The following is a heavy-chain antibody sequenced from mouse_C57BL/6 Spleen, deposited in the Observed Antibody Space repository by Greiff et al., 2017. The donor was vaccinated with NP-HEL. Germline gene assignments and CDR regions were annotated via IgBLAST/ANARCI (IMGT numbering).Heavy chain of an antibody. CDR3: ARRGWDQAMDY. CDR2: INPNNGGT. V-gene: IGHV1-22*01. J-gene: IGHJ4*01. Sequence: EVKLMESGPELVKPGASVKMSCKASGYTFTDYNMHWVKQSHGKSLEWIGYINPNNGGTSYNQKFKGKATLTVNKSSSTAYMELRSLTSEDSAVYYCARRGWDQAMDYWGQGTSVTVSS. D-gene: IGHD4-1*01. CDR1: GYTFTDYN.